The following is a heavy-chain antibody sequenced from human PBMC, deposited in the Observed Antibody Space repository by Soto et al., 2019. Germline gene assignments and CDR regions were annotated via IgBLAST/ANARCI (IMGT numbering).Heavy chain of an antibody. V-gene: IGHV1-46*04. CDR3: ARVRGFLERRGGCFAP. Sequence: ASVKVSCKASGYTFTSYYMHWVRQAPGQGLEWMGIINPSGGSTSYSRELQGRVTMPRDTSTRTVYRELRSLRLEDRAVYYCARVRGFLERRGGCFAPGGKGPLVTVSS. CDR1: GYTFTSYY. D-gene: IGHD3-3*01. CDR2: INPSGGST. J-gene: IGHJ5*02.